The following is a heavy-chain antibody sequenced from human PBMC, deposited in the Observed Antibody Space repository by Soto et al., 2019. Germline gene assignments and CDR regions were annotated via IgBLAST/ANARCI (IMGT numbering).Heavy chain of an antibody. Sequence: GGSLRLSCAASGFTFSSYSMNWVRQAPGKGLEWVSSISSSSSYIYYADSVKGRFTISRDNAKNSLYLQMNSLRAEDTAVYYCARDRLWFGELPTNTDAFDIWGQGTMVTVSS. CDR3: ARDRLWFGELPTNTDAFDI. D-gene: IGHD3-10*01. CDR1: GFTFSSYS. CDR2: ISSSSSYI. J-gene: IGHJ3*02. V-gene: IGHV3-21*01.